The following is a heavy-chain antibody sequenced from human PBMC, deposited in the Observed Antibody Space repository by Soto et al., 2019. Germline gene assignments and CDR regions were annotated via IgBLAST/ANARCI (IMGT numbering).Heavy chain of an antibody. CDR3: ARVGYITNYGMAV. Sequence: QVQLVQSGAEVKKPGSSVKVSCEASGGTFSSYPINWVRQAPGQGLEWMGGIIPFFGTSNYAQKFQGRVTITADDSTSTAYMELRSLRSKYTAVYYCARVGYITNYGMAVWGQGTTVTVSS. V-gene: IGHV1-69*01. D-gene: IGHD5-12*01. CDR1: GGTFSSYP. CDR2: IIPFFGTS. J-gene: IGHJ6*02.